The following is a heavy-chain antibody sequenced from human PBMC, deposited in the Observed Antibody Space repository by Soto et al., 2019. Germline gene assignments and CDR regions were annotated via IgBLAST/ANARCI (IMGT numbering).Heavy chain of an antibody. Sequence: GASVKVSCKASGYTFTSYGIIWVRQSPGQGLEWMGWISAYNGNTNYAQKLQGRVTMTTDTSTSTAYMELRSLRSDDTAVYYCARRPLTTRPTPNYYYSGMDVWGQGTTVTVSS. CDR2: ISAYNGNT. D-gene: IGHD4-4*01. CDR3: ARRPLTTRPTPNYYYSGMDV. J-gene: IGHJ6*02. CDR1: GYTFTSYG. V-gene: IGHV1-18*01.